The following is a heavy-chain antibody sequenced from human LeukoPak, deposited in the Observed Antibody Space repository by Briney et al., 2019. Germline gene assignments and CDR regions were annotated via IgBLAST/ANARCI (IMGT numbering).Heavy chain of an antibody. D-gene: IGHD5-18*01. J-gene: IGHJ6*02. CDR2: INPSGGST. CDR1: GYSFTNYY. CDR3: ARETRDTAMGYYYGMDV. Sequence: ASVKVSCKASGYSFTNYYMHWVRQAPGQGLEWMGIINPSGGSTTYAQKFQGRVTMTRDTSTSTVYMELSSLRSVDTAVYYCARETRDTAMGYYYGMDVWGQGTTVTVSS. V-gene: IGHV1-46*01.